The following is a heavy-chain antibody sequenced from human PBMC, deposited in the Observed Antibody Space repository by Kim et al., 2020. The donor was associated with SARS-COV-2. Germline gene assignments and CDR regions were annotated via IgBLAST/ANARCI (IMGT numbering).Heavy chain of an antibody. CDR3: AKDRASTMPPDY. CDR2: ISYDGSNK. D-gene: IGHD2-2*01. Sequence: GGSLRLSCAASGFTFSSYGMHWVRQAPGKGLEWVAVISYDGSNKYYADSVKGRFTISRDNSKNTLYLQMNSLRAEDTAVYYCAKDRASTMPPDYWGPGTL. CDR1: GFTFSSYG. J-gene: IGHJ4*02. V-gene: IGHV3-30*18.